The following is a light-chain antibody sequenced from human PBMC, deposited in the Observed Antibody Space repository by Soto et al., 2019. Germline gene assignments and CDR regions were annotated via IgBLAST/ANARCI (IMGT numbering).Light chain of an antibody. CDR3: SSYAGTYSVV. V-gene: IGLV2-11*01. J-gene: IGLJ2*01. Sequence: QSVLTQPRSVSGSPGQSVTISCTGTSSDVGTYNHVSWYQQHPGKAPKVMIYDVNKRSSTVPDRFSGSKSVNTASLTISGLQAEDEADYYCSSYAGTYSVVFGGGTKLTVL. CDR2: DVN. CDR1: SSDVGTYNH.